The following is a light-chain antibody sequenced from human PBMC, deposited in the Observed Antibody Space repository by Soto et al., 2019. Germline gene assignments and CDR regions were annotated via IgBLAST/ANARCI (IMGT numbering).Light chain of an antibody. CDR1: QSISSY. V-gene: IGKV3-11*01. Sequence: EIVLTQSPATLSLSPGERATLSCRASQSISSYLAWYQHKPGQAPRLLVYDASTRAAGIPARFSGSGSGTDFTLPISSLEPEDFAVYYCQQYGSSPYTFGQGTTLEI. J-gene: IGKJ2*01. CDR2: DAS. CDR3: QQYGSSPYT.